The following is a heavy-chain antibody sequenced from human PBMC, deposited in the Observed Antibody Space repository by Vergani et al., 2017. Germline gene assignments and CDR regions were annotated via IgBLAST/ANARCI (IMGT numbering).Heavy chain of an antibody. V-gene: IGHV4-39*01. CDR3: ARPGESGSYYYYYYMDV. CDR2: IYYSGST. D-gene: IGHD3-3*01. J-gene: IGHJ6*03. Sequence: HLQLQESGPGLVKPSETLSLTCTVSGGSVSSSSYYWGWIRQPPGKGLEWIGSIYYSGSTYYNPSLKSRVTISVDTSKNQFSLKLSSVTAADTAVYYCARPGESGSYYYYYYMDVWGKGTTVTVSS. CDR1: GGSVSSSSYY.